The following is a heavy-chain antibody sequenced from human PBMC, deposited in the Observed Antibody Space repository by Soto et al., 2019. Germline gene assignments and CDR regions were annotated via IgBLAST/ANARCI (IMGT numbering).Heavy chain of an antibody. J-gene: IGHJ6*02. CDR1: GGSISSSSYY. Sequence: PSETLSLTCTVSGGSISSSSYYWGWIRQPPGKGLEWIGSIYYSGSTYYNPSLKSRVTISVDTSKNQFSLKLSSVTAADTAVYYCARLLARYNWNDEVYYYYRMDVWGQGTTVTVSS. D-gene: IGHD1-1*01. V-gene: IGHV4-39*01. CDR2: IYYSGST. CDR3: ARLLARYNWNDEVYYYYRMDV.